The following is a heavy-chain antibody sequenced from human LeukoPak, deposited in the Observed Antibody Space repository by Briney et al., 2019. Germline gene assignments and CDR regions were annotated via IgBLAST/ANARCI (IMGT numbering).Heavy chain of an antibody. D-gene: IGHD3-16*01. CDR2: ISSSSYI. CDR1: GFTFSSYS. J-gene: IGHJ4*02. CDR3: ATNKGGYFDY. V-gene: IGHV3-21*01. Sequence: PGGSLRLSCAASGFTFSSYSMNWVRQAPGKGLECVSSISSSSYIYYADSVKGRFTTSRDNAKNSLYLQMNSLRAEDTAVYYCATNKGGYFDYWGQGTLVTVSS.